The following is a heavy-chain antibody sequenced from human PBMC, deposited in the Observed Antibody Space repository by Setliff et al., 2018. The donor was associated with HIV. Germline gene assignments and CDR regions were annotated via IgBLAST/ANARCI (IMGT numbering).Heavy chain of an antibody. V-gene: IGHV3-30*04. J-gene: IGHJ4*02. D-gene: IGHD3-22*01. CDR3: ARGGVYYYDSSGWSMDY. Sequence: GGSLRLSCAASGFTFTTYAMHWVRQAPGKGLEWVAVVSYDGINKYYADSVKGRFTISRDNSKNTLYLQMNSLRAEDTAVYYCARGGVYYYDSSGWSMDYWGQGTLVTVSS. CDR2: VSYDGINK. CDR1: GFTFTTYA.